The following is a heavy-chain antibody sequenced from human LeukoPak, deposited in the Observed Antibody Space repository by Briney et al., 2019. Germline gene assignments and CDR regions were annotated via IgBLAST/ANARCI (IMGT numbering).Heavy chain of an antibody. CDR1: GYSISSGYYW. CDR2: IYWDDDK. J-gene: IGHJ3*02. D-gene: IGHD4-23*01. Sequence: TLSLTCAVSGYSISSGYYWGWIRQPPGKGLEWLALIYWDDDKRYSPSLKSRLTITKDTSENQVVLTMTNMDPVDTATYYCAHRTGGNHAFDIWGQGTMVTVSS. CDR3: AHRTGGNHAFDI. V-gene: IGHV2-5*02.